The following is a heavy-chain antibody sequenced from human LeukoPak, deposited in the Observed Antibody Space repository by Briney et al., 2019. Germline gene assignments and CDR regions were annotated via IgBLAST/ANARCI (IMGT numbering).Heavy chain of an antibody. J-gene: IGHJ5*02. D-gene: IGHD3-10*01. CDR2: ISGSGLNT. V-gene: IGHV3-23*01. Sequence: GGSLRLSCAASGFTFSSHAMSWVRQAPGRGLDWVSIISGSGLNTYYADSVKGRLTISRDNSKNTLYLELHRLRTEDTAVYYCARARRSGGITMIRGVKDRGWFDPWGQGTLVTVSS. CDR1: GFTFSSHA. CDR3: ARARRSGGITMIRGVKDRGWFDP.